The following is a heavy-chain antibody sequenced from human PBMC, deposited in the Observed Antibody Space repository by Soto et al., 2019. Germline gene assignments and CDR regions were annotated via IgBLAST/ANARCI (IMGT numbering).Heavy chain of an antibody. CDR2: IYHSGST. D-gene: IGHD6-13*01. CDR1: GGSISSSNW. V-gene: IGHV4-4*02. Sequence: QVQLQESGPGLVKPSGTLSLTCAVSGGSISSSNWWSWVRQPPGKGLEWIGEIYHSGSTNYNPSLKSTVTITVDKSKNQCSLKLSSVTASDTAVYYCARISVLGAAAGSFDYWGQGTMVTVSA. CDR3: ARISVLGAAAGSFDY. J-gene: IGHJ4*02.